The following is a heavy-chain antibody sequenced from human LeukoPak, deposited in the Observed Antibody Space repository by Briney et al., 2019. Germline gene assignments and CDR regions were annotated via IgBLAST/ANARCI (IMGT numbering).Heavy chain of an antibody. CDR3: AIRPSCSSNSCYRDRPFDY. J-gene: IGHJ4*02. CDR2: MNPNSGNT. Sequence: GSSVKVSCKASGYTFTSYDINWVLQATGQGLEGMVWMNPNSGNTGYALKFQGRVTITRNTSISTAYMELNSLRSEDTAVYYCAIRPSCSSNSCYRDRPFDYWGQGTLVTVSS. CDR1: GYTFTSYD. D-gene: IGHD2-2*01. V-gene: IGHV1-8*03.